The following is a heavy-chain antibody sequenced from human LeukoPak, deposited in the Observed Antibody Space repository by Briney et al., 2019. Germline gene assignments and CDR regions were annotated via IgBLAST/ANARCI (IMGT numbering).Heavy chain of an antibody. V-gene: IGHV4-4*07. J-gene: IGHJ4*02. CDR3: ARDRVRSGYDLFDY. D-gene: IGHD5-12*01. CDR2: IYTSGII. Sequence: SETLSLTCTVSGDSISSYYWSWIRQPAGKGLEWIGRIYTSGIINYNPSRKSRLTMSIDTSKNQFSLKLSSVTAADTAVYYCARDRVRSGYDLFDYWGRGTLVTVSS. CDR1: GDSISSYY.